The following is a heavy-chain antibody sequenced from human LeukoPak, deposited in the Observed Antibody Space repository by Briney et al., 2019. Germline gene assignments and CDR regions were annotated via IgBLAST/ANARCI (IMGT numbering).Heavy chain of an antibody. J-gene: IGHJ3*02. D-gene: IGHD3-22*01. CDR1: GYTLTELP. CDR3: ATGPYYYDSSGYYPNI. Sequence: EASVKVSCKVSGYTLTELPMHWVRQAPGKGLEWMGGFDPEDGETIYAQKFQGRVTMTEDTSTDTAYMELSSLRSEDTAVYYCATGPYYYDSSGYYPNIWGQGTMVTVSS. CDR2: FDPEDGET. V-gene: IGHV1-24*01.